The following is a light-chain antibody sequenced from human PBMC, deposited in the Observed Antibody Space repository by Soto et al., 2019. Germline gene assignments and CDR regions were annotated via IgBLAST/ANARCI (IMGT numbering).Light chain of an antibody. CDR1: GSNIGSNY. CDR3: AAWDDSLSGYV. CDR2: RNN. V-gene: IGLV1-47*01. Sequence: QSVLTQPPSASGTPGQRVTISCSGSGSNIGSNYVYWYQQLPGTAPKLLIYRNNQRPSGVPDRFSGSKSGTSASLAISGLRSEDESDHYCAAWDDSLSGYVFGTGTKLTVL. J-gene: IGLJ1*01.